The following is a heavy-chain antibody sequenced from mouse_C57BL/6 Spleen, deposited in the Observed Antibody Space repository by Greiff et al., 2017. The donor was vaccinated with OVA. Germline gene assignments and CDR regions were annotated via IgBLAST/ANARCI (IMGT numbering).Heavy chain of an antibody. CDR1: GYTFTSYW. V-gene: IGHV1-5*01. CDR2: IYPGNSDT. J-gene: IGHJ1*03. D-gene: IGHD1-1*01. Sequence: EVQLQESGTVLARPGASVKMSCKPSGYTFTSYWMHWVKQRPGQGLEWIGAIYPGNSDTSYNQKFKGKAKLTAVTSASTAYMELSSLTNEDSAVYYCTSPDYYGSSYDWYFDVWGTGTTVTVSS. CDR3: TSPDYYGSSYDWYFDV.